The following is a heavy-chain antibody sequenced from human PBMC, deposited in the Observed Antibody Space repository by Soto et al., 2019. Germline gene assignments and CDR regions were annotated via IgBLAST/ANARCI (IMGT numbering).Heavy chain of an antibody. Sequence: SETLSLTCAVYGGSFRDYYWSWIRQPPGKGLEWIGEINHSGSTNYNPSLKSRVTISVDTSKNTLYLQMSSLRAEDTAVYYCVNSPTPAPPYNFLDYWGQGTQVTVSS. J-gene: IGHJ4*02. CDR1: GGSFRDYY. D-gene: IGHD1-1*01. CDR3: VNSPTPAPPYNFLDY. V-gene: IGHV4-34*01. CDR2: INHSGST.